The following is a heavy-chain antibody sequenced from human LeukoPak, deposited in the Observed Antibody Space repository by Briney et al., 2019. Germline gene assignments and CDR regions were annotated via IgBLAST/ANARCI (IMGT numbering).Heavy chain of an antibody. Sequence: ASVKVSCKVSGYTLTELSMHWVRQAPGKGLEWMGGFDPEDGETIYAQKFQGRVTMTTDTSTSTAYMELRSLRSDDTAVYYCAREYSSGWGTNWFDPWGQGTLVTVSS. D-gene: IGHD6-19*01. CDR1: GYTLTELS. J-gene: IGHJ5*02. CDR2: FDPEDGET. V-gene: IGHV1-24*01. CDR3: AREYSSGWGTNWFDP.